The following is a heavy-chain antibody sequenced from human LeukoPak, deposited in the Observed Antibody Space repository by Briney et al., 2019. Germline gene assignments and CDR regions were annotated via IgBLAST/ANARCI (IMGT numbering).Heavy chain of an antibody. D-gene: IGHD3-10*01. Sequence: GGSLRLSCAASGFTFSSYWMSWVRQAPGKGLEWVANIKQDGSEKYYVDSVKGRFTISRDNAKNSLYLQTNSLRAEDTAVYYCARGGIYYGSGSHWGYWGQGTLVTVSS. CDR1: GFTFSSYW. J-gene: IGHJ4*02. CDR3: ARGGIYYGSGSHWGY. CDR2: IKQDGSEK. V-gene: IGHV3-7*03.